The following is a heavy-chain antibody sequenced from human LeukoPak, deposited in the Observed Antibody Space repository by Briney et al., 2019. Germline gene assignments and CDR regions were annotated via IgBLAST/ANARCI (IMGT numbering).Heavy chain of an antibody. Sequence: GGSLRLSCAASGFTFSSYWMQWVRQAPGKGLVWVSRINSDGSSTSYADSVKGRFTISRDNAKNTLYLQMNSLRAEDTAVYYCARVIRGSGSEAFDIWGQGTMVTVSS. CDR3: ARVIRGSGSEAFDI. J-gene: IGHJ3*02. CDR1: GFTFSSYW. D-gene: IGHD3-10*01. CDR2: INSDGSST. V-gene: IGHV3-74*01.